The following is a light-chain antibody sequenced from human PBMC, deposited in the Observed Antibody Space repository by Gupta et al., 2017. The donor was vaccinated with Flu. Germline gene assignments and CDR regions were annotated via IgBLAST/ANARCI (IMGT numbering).Light chain of an antibody. J-gene: IGKJ3*01. CDR2: AAS. V-gene: IGKV1-39*01. CDR1: QSISTY. CDR3: QQSDNTPRFT. Sequence: SSLSASVGDRVTITCRASQSISTYLNWYQQKPGKGPKLLIYAASSLQSGVPSRFSGSGSGTDFTLTISSRQPEDFATYYCQQSDNTPRFTFGHGTKVEI.